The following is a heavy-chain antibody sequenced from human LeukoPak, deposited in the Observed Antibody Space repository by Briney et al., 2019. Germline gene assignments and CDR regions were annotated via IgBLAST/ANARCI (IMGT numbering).Heavy chain of an antibody. CDR2: IYYSGST. D-gene: IGHD3-3*01. V-gene: IGHV4-39*07. J-gene: IGHJ3*02. Sequence: SETLSLTCTVSGGSISSSSYYWGWIRQPPGKGLEWIGSIYYSGSTYYNPSLKSRVTISVDTSKNQFSLKLSSVTAADTAVYYCARDFIGGQAAFDIWGQGTMVTVSS. CDR1: GGSISSSSYY. CDR3: ARDFIGGQAAFDI.